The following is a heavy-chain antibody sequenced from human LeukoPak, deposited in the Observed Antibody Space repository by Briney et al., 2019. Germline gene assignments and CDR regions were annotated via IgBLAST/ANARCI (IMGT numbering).Heavy chain of an antibody. Sequence: PSQTLSLTCTVSGGSVSTDNFYWSWIRQPPGKGLEWIGYIYRTGDTYNNPSLGRRVTVSLDMSKNQFPLKLSSVTAADTAVYYCARLIAADPQLDYWGQGTLVTVSS. CDR3: ARLIAADPQLDY. D-gene: IGHD6-13*01. J-gene: IGHJ4*02. CDR1: GGSVSTDNFY. V-gene: IGHV4-30-2*01. CDR2: IYRTGDT.